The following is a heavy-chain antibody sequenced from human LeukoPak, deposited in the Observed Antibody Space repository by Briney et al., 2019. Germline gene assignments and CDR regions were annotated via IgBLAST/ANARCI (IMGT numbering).Heavy chain of an antibody. CDR2: SDSSSTYT. CDR3: ATGGGQWLPHY. D-gene: IGHD6-19*01. V-gene: IGHV3-21*05. J-gene: IGHJ4*02. CDR1: GFILNSYG. Sequence: GGSLRLSCAASGFILNSYGMHWVRQAPGKGLEWVSYSDSSSTYTNYADSVKGRFTISRDNAKNLLYLQMNSLRVEDTAVYYCATGGGQWLPHYWGQGTLVTVSS.